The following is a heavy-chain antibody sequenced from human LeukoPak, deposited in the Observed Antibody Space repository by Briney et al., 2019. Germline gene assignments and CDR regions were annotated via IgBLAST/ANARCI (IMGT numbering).Heavy chain of an antibody. Sequence: GGSLRLSCAASGFTFSSYWMNWVRQTPGKGLEWVANIKQGGSEKYYVDSVKGRFTIPRDNAKNSLYLQMNSLRAEDTAVYYCARDFQRGMDVWGQGTTVTVSS. CDR1: GFTFSSYW. CDR3: ARDFQRGMDV. CDR2: IKQGGSEK. J-gene: IGHJ6*02. V-gene: IGHV3-7*01.